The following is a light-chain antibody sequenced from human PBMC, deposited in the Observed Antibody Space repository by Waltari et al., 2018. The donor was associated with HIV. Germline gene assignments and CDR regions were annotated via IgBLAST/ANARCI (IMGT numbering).Light chain of an antibody. V-gene: IGLV7-43*01. J-gene: IGLJ3*02. CDR1: SGAVTSDFH. CDR2: RTA. Sequence: QTVVTQESSLTVSPGGTVTLTCASNSGAVTSDFHPNWIQQKPGQTPRALIYRTADKHSWTPARFSGPLLGGKAALTLSTVQPEDEAAYYCLLYFGGAWVFGGWTKLTVL. CDR3: LLYFGGAWV.